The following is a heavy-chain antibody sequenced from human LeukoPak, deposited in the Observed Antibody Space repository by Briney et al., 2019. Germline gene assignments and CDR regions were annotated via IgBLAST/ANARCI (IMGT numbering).Heavy chain of an antibody. D-gene: IGHD6-13*01. Sequence: GGSLRLSCAASGFTFSSYEMNWVRQAPGKGLEWVSYISSSGSTIYHADSVKGRFTISRDNAKNSLYLQMNSLRAEDTAVYYCASSSSWIGFDYWGQGTLVTVSS. CDR2: ISSSGSTI. CDR1: GFTFSSYE. V-gene: IGHV3-48*03. J-gene: IGHJ4*02. CDR3: ASSSSWIGFDY.